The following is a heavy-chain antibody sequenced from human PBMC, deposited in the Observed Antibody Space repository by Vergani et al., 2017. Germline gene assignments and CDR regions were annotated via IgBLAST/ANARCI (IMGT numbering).Heavy chain of an antibody. D-gene: IGHD6-13*01. CDR3: VKDIAASGNYWYFDL. CDR2: INWNSDSI. CDR1: GFTFDDYA. V-gene: IGHV3-9*01. Sequence: EVKLVESGGTLVQPGRSLRLSCAASGFTFDDYAMHWVRPAPGKGLEWVSGINWNSDSIAYADSVKGRFTISRDNAKNSLYLQMNSLRAEDTALYYCVKDIAASGNYWYFDLWGRGTLVTVSS. J-gene: IGHJ2*01.